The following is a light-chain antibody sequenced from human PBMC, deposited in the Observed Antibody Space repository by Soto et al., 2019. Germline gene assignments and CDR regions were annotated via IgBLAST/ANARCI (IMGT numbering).Light chain of an antibody. CDR3: QHYNSYSEA. Sequence: DIRMTQSPSSLSASVGDRVTITCRASQSISSYLNWYQQKPGKAPNLLIYKASSLESGVPSRFSGSGSGTEFTLTISSLQPDDFATYYCQHYNSYSEAFGQGTKVDI. V-gene: IGKV1-5*03. J-gene: IGKJ1*01. CDR2: KAS. CDR1: QSISSY.